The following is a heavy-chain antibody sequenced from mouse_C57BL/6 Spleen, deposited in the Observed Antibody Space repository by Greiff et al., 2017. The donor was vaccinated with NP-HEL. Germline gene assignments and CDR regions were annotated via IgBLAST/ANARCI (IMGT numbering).Heavy chain of an antibody. Sequence: VQLQQPGAELVRPGSSVRLSCKASGYTFTSYWMDWVKQRPGQGLEWIGNIYPSDSETHYNQKFKDKATLTVDKSSSTAYMQLSSLTSEDSAVYYCASGYDDYAMDYWGQGTSVTVSS. J-gene: IGHJ4*01. CDR3: ASGYDDYAMDY. CDR2: IYPSDSET. CDR1: GYTFTSYW. V-gene: IGHV1-61*01. D-gene: IGHD2-2*01.